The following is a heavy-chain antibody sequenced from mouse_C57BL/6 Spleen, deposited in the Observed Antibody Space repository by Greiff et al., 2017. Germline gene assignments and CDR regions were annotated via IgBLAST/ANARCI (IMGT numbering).Heavy chain of an antibody. Sequence: QVQLQQSGAELARPGASVKLSCKASGYTFTSYGISWVKQRTGQGLEWIGEIYPRSGNTYYNEKFKGKATLTADKSSSTAYMELRSLTSEDSAVYFCARSLLREYYFDYWGQGTTLTVSS. V-gene: IGHV1-81*01. D-gene: IGHD1-2*01. CDR3: ARSLLREYYFDY. CDR2: IYPRSGNT. J-gene: IGHJ2*01. CDR1: GYTFTSYG.